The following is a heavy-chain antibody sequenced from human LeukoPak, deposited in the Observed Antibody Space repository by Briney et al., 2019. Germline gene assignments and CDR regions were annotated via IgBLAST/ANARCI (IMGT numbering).Heavy chain of an antibody. V-gene: IGHV4-59*01. CDR1: GGSISSYY. Sequence: SETLSLTCTVSGGSISSYYWSWIRQPPGKGLEWVGYIHYSGDTNYNPYLKSRVTISVNTSKKQFSLQVSSVTAADTAVYYCAKSLLGFYYYYGLDVWGQGTTVTVSS. D-gene: IGHD7-27*01. CDR3: AKSLLGFYYYYGLDV. J-gene: IGHJ6*02. CDR2: IHYSGDT.